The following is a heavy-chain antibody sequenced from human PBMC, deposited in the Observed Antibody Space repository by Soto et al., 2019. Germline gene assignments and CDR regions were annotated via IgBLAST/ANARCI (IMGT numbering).Heavy chain of an antibody. Sequence: ASVKVSCKASGGTFSSYAISWVRQAPGQGLEWMGGINPNSGGTNNAQKFQGRVTMTRDTSTSTVYMELSALIPDDTAVYYCARSLLDEYSSSWRSAYYGMDVWGQGTTVTVSS. J-gene: IGHJ6*02. CDR1: GGTFSSYA. V-gene: IGHV1-2*02. CDR3: ARSLLDEYSSSWRSAYYGMDV. D-gene: IGHD6-13*01. CDR2: INPNSGGT.